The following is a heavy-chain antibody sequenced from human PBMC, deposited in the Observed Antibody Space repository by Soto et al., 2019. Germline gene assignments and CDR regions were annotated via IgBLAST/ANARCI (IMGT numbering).Heavy chain of an antibody. V-gene: IGHV4-31*03. CDR2: IYYSRST. Sequence: SETLSLTCTVSGASISSGGYYWTWIRQHPGKGLEWIGYIYYSRSTYSNPSLKSRVTISVDTSKSQFSLKLSSVTAADTAVYYCARDFTDSSGPTLGMGVWGQGTTVTVSS. CDR3: ARDFTDSSGPTLGMGV. J-gene: IGHJ6*02. CDR1: GASISSGGYY. D-gene: IGHD6-19*01.